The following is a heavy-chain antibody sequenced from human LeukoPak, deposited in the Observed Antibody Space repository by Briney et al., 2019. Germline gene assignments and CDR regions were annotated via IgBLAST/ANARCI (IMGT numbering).Heavy chain of an antibody. J-gene: IGHJ6*03. CDR1: GGSISSYY. CDR2: IYTSGST. D-gene: IGHD2-2*01. V-gene: IGHV4-4*07. Sequence: SETLSLTCTVSGGSISSYYWSWIRQPAGKGLEWIGRIYTSGSTNYNPPLKSRVTMSVDTSKNQFSLKLSSVTAADTAVYYCAREYQLLQGYYYYYMDVWGKGTAVTVSS. CDR3: AREYQLLQGYYYYYMDV.